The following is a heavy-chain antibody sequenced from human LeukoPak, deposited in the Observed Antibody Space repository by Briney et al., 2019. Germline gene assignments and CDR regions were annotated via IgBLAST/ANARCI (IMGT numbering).Heavy chain of an antibody. CDR3: ARVRYDSSCYSAFDI. Sequence: ASVKVSCKASGYTFTSYYMHWVRQAPGQGLEWMGIINPSGGSTSYAQKFQGRVTMTRDTSTSTVYVELSSLRSEDTAVYYCARVRYDSSCYSAFDIWGQGTMVTVSS. D-gene: IGHD3-22*01. CDR1: GYTFTSYY. V-gene: IGHV1-46*01. J-gene: IGHJ3*02. CDR2: INPSGGST.